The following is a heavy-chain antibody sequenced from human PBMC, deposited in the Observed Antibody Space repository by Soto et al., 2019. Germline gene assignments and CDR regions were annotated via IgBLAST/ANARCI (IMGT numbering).Heavy chain of an antibody. J-gene: IGHJ4*02. CDR3: ARGRYGDY. CDR1: GYTVTSYG. D-gene: IGHD1-1*01. Sequence: QVHLVQSGAEVKKPGASVKVSCKCSGYTVTSYGITWVRQAPGQGLEWMGWISAHNDNTDYAQKLQGRVTVTRDTSTSTAYMELRSLRSDVTAVYYCARGRYGDYWGQGALVTVSS. V-gene: IGHV1-18*01. CDR2: ISAHNDNT.